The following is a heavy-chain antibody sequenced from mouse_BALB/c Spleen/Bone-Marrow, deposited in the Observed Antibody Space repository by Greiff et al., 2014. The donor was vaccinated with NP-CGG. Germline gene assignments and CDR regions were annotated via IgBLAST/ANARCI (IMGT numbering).Heavy chain of an antibody. J-gene: IGHJ2*01. Sequence: VQLQQSGPELVKPGASVKISCKTSGYTFTDYTLHWVKQSHGKSLEWIGGVNPNSGGTSYNQKFKGKATLNLDKSSTTAYMELRSLTSDDSAVYYCARARHYDFWGQGTTLIVSS. CDR2: VNPNSGGT. CDR3: ARARHYDF. V-gene: IGHV1-26*01. CDR1: GYTFTDYT.